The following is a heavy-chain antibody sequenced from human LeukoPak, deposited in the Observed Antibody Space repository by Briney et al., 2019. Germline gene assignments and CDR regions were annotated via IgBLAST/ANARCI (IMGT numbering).Heavy chain of an antibody. Sequence: PSETLSLTCAVSGYSISSGYYWGWIRQPPGKGLEWIGSIYHSGSTYYNPSLKSRVTISVDTSKNQFSLKLSSVTAADTAVYYCAGHSGGVTMWFDPWGQGTLVTVSS. J-gene: IGHJ5*02. CDR2: IYHSGST. D-gene: IGHD4-11*01. CDR3: AGHSGGVTMWFDP. CDR1: GYSISSGYY. V-gene: IGHV4-38-2*01.